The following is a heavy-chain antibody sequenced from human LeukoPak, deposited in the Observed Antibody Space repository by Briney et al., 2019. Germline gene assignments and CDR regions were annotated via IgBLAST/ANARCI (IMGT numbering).Heavy chain of an antibody. CDR2: ISGSGGST. D-gene: IGHD3-22*01. V-gene: IGHV3-23*01. J-gene: IGHJ4*02. Sequence: GGSLRLSCAASGFTFSSYAMSWVRLAPGKGLEWVSAISGSGGSTYYADSVKGRFTISRDNSKNTLYLQMNSLRAEDTAVYYCAKDRYQNYYDSSGYYSGHWGQGTLVTVSS. CDR3: AKDRYQNYYDSSGYYSGH. CDR1: GFTFSSYA.